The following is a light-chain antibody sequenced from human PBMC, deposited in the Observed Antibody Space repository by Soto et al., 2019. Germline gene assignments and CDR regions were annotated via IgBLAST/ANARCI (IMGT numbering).Light chain of an antibody. CDR1: SSDVGGYNY. Sequence: QSALTQPASVSASLGQSITISCTGTSSDVGGYNYVSWFQHHPGKAPKLMIFEVSNRPSGVSTRFSGSKSGNTASLTISGLQAEDEADYYCSSYTFSSSQDLVFGGGTKLTVL. CDR3: SSYTFSSSQDLV. V-gene: IGLV2-14*01. CDR2: EVS. J-gene: IGLJ2*01.